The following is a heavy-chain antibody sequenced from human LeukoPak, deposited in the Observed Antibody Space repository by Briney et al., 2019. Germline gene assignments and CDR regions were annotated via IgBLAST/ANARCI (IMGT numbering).Heavy chain of an antibody. CDR2: IYYSGST. J-gene: IGHJ4*02. D-gene: IGHD5-18*01. V-gene: IGHV4-61*01. CDR3: ARGARGYSYG. Sequence: PSETLSLTCTVSGGSVSSGTYYWSWIRQPPGKGLEWIGYIYYSGSTNYNPSLKSRVTISVDTSKNQLSLKLSSVTAADTAVYYCARGARGYSYGWGQGTLVTVSS. CDR1: GGSVSSGTYY.